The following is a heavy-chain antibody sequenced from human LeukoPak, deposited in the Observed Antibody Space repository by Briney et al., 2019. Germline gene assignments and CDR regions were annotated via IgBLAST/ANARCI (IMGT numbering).Heavy chain of an antibody. V-gene: IGHV3-33*06. CDR3: AKDRDYYDSSGYHTDALDI. J-gene: IGHJ3*02. CDR1: GFTFSSYG. CDR2: IWYDGSNK. D-gene: IGHD3-22*01. Sequence: GGSLRLSCAASGFTFSSYGMHWVRQAPGKGLEWVADIWYDGSNKYYADSVKGRFTISRDNSKNTLYLQMNSLRAGDTAVYHCAKDRDYYDSSGYHTDALDIWGRGTMVTVSS.